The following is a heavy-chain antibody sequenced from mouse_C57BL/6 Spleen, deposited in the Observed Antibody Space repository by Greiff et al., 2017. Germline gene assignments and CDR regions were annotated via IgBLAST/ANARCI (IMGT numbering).Heavy chain of an antibody. V-gene: IGHV1-64*01. Sequence: VQLQHLGAELVKPGASVKLSCKASGYTFTSYWMHWVKQRPGQGLEWIGMIHPNSGSTNYNEKFKSKATLTVDKSSSTAYMQLSSLTSEDSAVYYCAREGVRYGNYDYFDYWGQGTTLTVSS. J-gene: IGHJ2*01. CDR2: IHPNSGST. CDR1: GYTFTSYW. CDR3: AREGVRYGNYDYFDY. D-gene: IGHD2-10*02.